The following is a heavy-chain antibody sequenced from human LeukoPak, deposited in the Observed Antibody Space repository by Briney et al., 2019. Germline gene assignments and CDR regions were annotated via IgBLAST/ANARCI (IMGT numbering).Heavy chain of an antibody. CDR3: AKDHNSNYPYYLDH. V-gene: IGHV3-23*01. D-gene: IGHD1-7*01. J-gene: IGHJ4*02. CDR1: GFTFSNYG. CDR2: ISGSGDST. Sequence: GGSLRLSCAASGFTFSNYGMNWVRQARGKGLELVSGISGSGDSTFYADSVKGRFTISRDNSKNPQSLPINSLTSEHPAVYYCAKDHNSNYPYYLDHWRQETLVHV.